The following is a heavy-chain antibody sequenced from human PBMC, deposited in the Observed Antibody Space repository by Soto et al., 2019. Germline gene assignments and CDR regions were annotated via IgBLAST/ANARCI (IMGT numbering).Heavy chain of an antibody. CDR1: GFTVSSSY. J-gene: IGHJ2*01. V-gene: IGHV3-66*04. D-gene: IGHD1-26*01. CDR2: IYTGSTT. Sequence: EVQLVESGGGLVQPGGSLRLSCVASGFTVSSSYMGWVRHAPGKGLEWVSSIYTGSTTYYAESVRCRFTVSTDNSKYTLYLQMNSLRVDDAAMYYCARHVGSYWYFDLWGRGTLVTVSS. CDR3: ARHVGSYWYFDL.